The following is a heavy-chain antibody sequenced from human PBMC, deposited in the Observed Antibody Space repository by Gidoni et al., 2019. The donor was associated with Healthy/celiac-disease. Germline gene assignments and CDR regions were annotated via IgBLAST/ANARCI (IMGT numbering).Heavy chain of an antibody. Sequence: VQLVQSGAEVKKHGAAVKVSCKASGYTFTSYDINWVRQATGQGLEWMGWMNPNSGNTGYAQKFQGIVTMTRNTSISTAYMELSSLRAEDTAVYYCARGLGLGSDPIPLSECDYGGQGTLVTVSS. D-gene: IGHD1-26*01. CDR2: MNPNSGNT. CDR1: GYTFTSYD. J-gene: IGHJ4*02. V-gene: IGHV1-8*01. CDR3: ARGLGLGSDPIPLSECDY.